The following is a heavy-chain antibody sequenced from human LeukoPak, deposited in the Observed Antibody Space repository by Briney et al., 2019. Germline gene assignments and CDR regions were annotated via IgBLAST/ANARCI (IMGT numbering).Heavy chain of an antibody. Sequence: PGRSLRLSCAASGFTFSSYAMHWVRQAPGKGLEWVAVISYDGSNKYYADSVKGRFTISRDNSKNTLYLQMNSLRAEDTAVYYCARDPWGSRGYWGQGTLVTVSS. D-gene: IGHD7-27*01. V-gene: IGHV3-30-3*01. CDR1: GFTFSSYA. CDR2: ISYDGSNK. J-gene: IGHJ4*02. CDR3: ARDPWGSRGY.